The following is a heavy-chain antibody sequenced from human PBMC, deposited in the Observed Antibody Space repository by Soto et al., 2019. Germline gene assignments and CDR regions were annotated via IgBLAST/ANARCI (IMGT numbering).Heavy chain of an antibody. CDR1: GFTFSSYG. CDR3: ARARSDLYGDYVEYYFDY. V-gene: IGHV3-33*01. Sequence: QVQLVESGGGVVQPGRSLRLSCAASGFTFSSYGMHWVRQAPGKGLEWVAVIWYDGSNKYYADSVKGRFTISRDNSKNTLYLQMNSLRAEDTAVYYCARARSDLYGDYVEYYFDYWGQGTLVTVSS. D-gene: IGHD4-17*01. J-gene: IGHJ4*02. CDR2: IWYDGSNK.